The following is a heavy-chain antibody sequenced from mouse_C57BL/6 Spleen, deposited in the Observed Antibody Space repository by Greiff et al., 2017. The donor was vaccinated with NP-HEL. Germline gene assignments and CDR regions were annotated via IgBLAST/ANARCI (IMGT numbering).Heavy chain of an antibody. CDR2: IDPEDGET. CDR1: GFNIKDYY. V-gene: IGHV14-2*01. D-gene: IGHD1-1*01. Sequence: EVKLMESGAELVKPGASVKLSCTASGFNIKDYYMHWVKQRTEQGLEWIGRIDPEDGETKYAPKFQGKATITADTSSNTASLQLSSLTSEDTAVYYCARPPPYGSSFDYWGQGTTLTVSS. CDR3: ARPPPYGSSFDY. J-gene: IGHJ2*01.